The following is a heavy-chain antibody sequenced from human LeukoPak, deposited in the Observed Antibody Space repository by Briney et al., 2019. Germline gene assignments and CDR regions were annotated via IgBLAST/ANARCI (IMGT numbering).Heavy chain of an antibody. Sequence: SETLSLTCTVSGGSITSSSYFWGWIRQPPGKGLEWIGSIDYSGGTYYNPSLKSRVTMSVDTSKNQFSLKLSSVTAADTAVYYCARDDDYAGDWGQGTLVTVSS. CDR2: IDYSGGT. V-gene: IGHV4-39*07. CDR3: ARDDDYAGD. J-gene: IGHJ4*02. CDR1: GGSITSSSYF. D-gene: IGHD3-16*01.